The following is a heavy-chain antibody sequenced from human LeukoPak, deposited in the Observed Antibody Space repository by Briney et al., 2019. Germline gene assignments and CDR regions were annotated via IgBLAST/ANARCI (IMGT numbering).Heavy chain of an antibody. J-gene: IGHJ4*02. CDR3: ARQTGYGLVSFDF. V-gene: IGHV4-59*08. CDR2: IYYSVST. D-gene: IGHD3-10*01. CDR1: GGSISGYY. Sequence: PSETLSLTCTVSGGSISGYYWNWIRQPPGKGLEWIGYIYYSVSTNYNPSPESRVTISLDTSKNQFSLKLSSVTAADTAVYYCARQTGYGLVSFDFWGQGTLVTVSS.